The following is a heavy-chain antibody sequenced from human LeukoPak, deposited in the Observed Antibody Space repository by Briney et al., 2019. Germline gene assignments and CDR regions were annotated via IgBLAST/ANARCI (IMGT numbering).Heavy chain of an antibody. V-gene: IGHV1-69*01. Sequence: SVKVSCKASGGTFSSYAISWVRQAPGQGLEWMGGIIPIFGTANYAQKFQGRVTITADESTSTAYMELSSLRSEDTAVYYCAREIEDYGGSPTDAYYYYGMDVWGQGTTVTVSS. J-gene: IGHJ6*02. CDR1: GGTFSSYA. D-gene: IGHD4-23*01. CDR2: IIPIFGTA. CDR3: AREIEDYGGSPTDAYYYYGMDV.